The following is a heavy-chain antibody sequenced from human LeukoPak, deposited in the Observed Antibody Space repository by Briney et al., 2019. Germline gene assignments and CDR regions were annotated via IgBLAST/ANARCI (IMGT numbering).Heavy chain of an antibody. CDR1: GFTFSSYS. Sequence: GGSLRLSCAASGFTFSSYSMNWVRQAPGKGLEWVSSISSSSSSYIYYADSVRGRFTISRDNAKNSLYLQMNSLRAEDTAVYYCARDLTTVVTSASVFDYWGQGTLVTVSS. J-gene: IGHJ4*02. CDR3: ARDLTTVVTSASVFDY. D-gene: IGHD4-23*01. CDR2: ISSSSSSYI. V-gene: IGHV3-21*01.